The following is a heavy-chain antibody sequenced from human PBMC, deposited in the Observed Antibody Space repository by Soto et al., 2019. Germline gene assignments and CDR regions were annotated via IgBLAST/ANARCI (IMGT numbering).Heavy chain of an antibody. V-gene: IGHV1-69*13. J-gene: IGHJ6*02. CDR2: ILPIFGTA. Sequence: SVKVSCKASGRPFSSYAIRWVRQAPGQGLEWMGGILPIFGTANYAQKFQGRVTITADESTSTAYMELSSLRSEDTAVYYCARRAGTTSSGVWYYYYGMDVWGQGTTVTVSS. CDR1: GRPFSSYA. CDR3: ARRAGTTSSGVWYYYYGMDV. D-gene: IGHD1-1*01.